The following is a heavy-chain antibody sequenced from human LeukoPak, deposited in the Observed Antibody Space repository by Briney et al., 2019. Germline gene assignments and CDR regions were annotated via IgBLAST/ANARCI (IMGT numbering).Heavy chain of an antibody. CDR2: FDPEDGET. Sequence: ASVKVSCKASGYTFTSYFMHWVRQAPGKGLEWMGGFDPEDGETIYAQRFQGRVTMTEDTSTDTAYMELSSLRSEDTAVYYCATGVCVWGSYRWCVGYEGYFDYWGQGTLVTVSS. V-gene: IGHV1-24*01. D-gene: IGHD3-16*02. J-gene: IGHJ4*02. CDR3: ATGVCVWGSYRWCVGYEGYFDY. CDR1: GYTFTSYF.